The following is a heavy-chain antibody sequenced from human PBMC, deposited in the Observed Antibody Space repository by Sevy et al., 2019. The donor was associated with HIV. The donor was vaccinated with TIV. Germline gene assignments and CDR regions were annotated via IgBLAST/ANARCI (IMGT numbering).Heavy chain of an antibody. CDR1: GFTFSSYW. J-gene: IGHJ6*02. D-gene: IGHD6-19*01. V-gene: IGHV3-7*01. CDR2: IKQDGSEK. CDR3: ARDPPSGWYYYYYDMDV. Sequence: GGSLRLSCAASGFTFSSYWMSWVRQAPGKGLEWVANIKQDGSEKYYVDSVKGRFTISRDKAKKSLYLQMNSLRAEDTAVYYCARDPPSGWYYYYYDMDVWGQGTTVTVSS.